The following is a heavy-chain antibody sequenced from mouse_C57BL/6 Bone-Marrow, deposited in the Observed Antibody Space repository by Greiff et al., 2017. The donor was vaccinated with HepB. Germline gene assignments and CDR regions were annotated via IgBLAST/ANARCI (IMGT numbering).Heavy chain of an antibody. V-gene: IGHV14-2*01. D-gene: IGHD3-2*02. J-gene: IGHJ2*01. CDR3: ARPSPDSSGYIDY. CDR2: IDPEDGET. Sequence: EVQLQQSGAELVKPGASVKLSCTASGFNIKDYYMHWVKQRTEQGLAWIGRIDPEDGETKYAPKFQGKATITADTSSNTAYLQLSSLPSEDTAVYYGARPSPDSSGYIDYWGQGTTLTVSS. CDR1: GFNIKDYY.